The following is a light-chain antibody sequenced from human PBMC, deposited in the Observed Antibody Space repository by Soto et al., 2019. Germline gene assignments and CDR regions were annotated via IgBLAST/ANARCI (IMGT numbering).Light chain of an antibody. CDR2: DAS. CDR1: QSVRSK. V-gene: IGKV3-15*01. J-gene: IGKJ5*01. Sequence: EIVMTQSPGTLSVSPGERATLSCRASQSVRSKLAWYQQKPGQAPRLLIYDASTRATGIPARFSGSGSGTEFTLTISSLQSEDSAVYYCQQYNNWPPITFRQGTRLEIK. CDR3: QQYNNWPPIT.